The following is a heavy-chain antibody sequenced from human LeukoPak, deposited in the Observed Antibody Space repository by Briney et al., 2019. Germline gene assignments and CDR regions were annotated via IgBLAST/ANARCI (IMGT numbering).Heavy chain of an antibody. D-gene: IGHD3-3*01. V-gene: IGHV1-46*01. CDR2: INTSGSRT. J-gene: IGHJ4*02. Sequence: ASVKLSCTASGYTFTSYYMHWVRQAPGQGLEWMGIINTSGSRTTYAQKFHGRVTMTSDKSTSKVYSQLSSLRSEDTAVYYCARAPGSGYVNYFDYWGQGTLVTVSS. CDR3: ARAPGSGYVNYFDY. CDR1: GYTFTSYY.